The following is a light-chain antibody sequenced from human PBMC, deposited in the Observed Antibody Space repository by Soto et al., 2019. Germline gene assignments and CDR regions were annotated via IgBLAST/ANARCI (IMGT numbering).Light chain of an antibody. CDR2: GAS. CDR3: QQYGRSPLT. Sequence: EIVLTQSPGTLSLSPGERATLSCRASQGISTYLAWYQQKPGQAPRLLIFGASSRANGIPDRFSGSGSGTDFSLTISRLEPEDFAVFFCQQYGRSPLTFGGGTKVEI. V-gene: IGKV3-20*01. CDR1: QGISTY. J-gene: IGKJ4*01.